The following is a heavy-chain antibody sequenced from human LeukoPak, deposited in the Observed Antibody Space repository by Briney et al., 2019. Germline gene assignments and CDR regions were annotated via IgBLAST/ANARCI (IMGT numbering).Heavy chain of an antibody. CDR1: GGSISGSSYY. J-gene: IGHJ4*02. Sequence: ASETLSLTCTVSGGSISGSSYYWGWIRQPPGKGLEWMGSIYYSGSTYYNPSLKSRVTISVDTSKNQFSLKLNSVTAADTAVYYCARSYYYGSGSSYYFDYWGQGTLVTVSS. CDR2: IYYSGST. V-gene: IGHV4-39*01. CDR3: ARSYYYGSGSSYYFDY. D-gene: IGHD3-10*01.